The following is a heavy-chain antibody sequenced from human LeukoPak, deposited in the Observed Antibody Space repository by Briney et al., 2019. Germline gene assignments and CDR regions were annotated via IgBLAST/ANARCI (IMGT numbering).Heavy chain of an antibody. V-gene: IGHV3-48*04. Sequence: GGSLRLSCAASGFSFSTYSMNWVRQAPGKGLDWVSYISSLGSTMYYADSVKGRFTISRDNAKNSLYLQMNSLRAEDTAVYYCARDWATVVTIDYWGQGTLVTVSS. CDR2: ISSLGSTM. D-gene: IGHD4-23*01. CDR3: ARDWATVVTIDY. CDR1: GFSFSTYS. J-gene: IGHJ4*02.